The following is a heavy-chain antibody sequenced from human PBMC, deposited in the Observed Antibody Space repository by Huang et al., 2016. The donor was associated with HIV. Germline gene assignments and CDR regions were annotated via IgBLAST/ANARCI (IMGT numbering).Heavy chain of an antibody. Sequence: HLVESGGDWIHPGGSLRLSCEASGFTSKDNHLSWVRQAPGNGWEGVSVIYRRGKTYYADSGRGRFTISRDTSKNIVFLQLNSLRAGDTAVYYCVRGPEDSWYGSHYYAMDVWGQGTTVTVAS. V-gene: IGHV3-53*01. CDR1: GFTSKDNH. J-gene: IGHJ6*02. CDR2: IYRRGKT. CDR3: VRGPEDSWYGSHYYAMDV. D-gene: IGHD6-13*01.